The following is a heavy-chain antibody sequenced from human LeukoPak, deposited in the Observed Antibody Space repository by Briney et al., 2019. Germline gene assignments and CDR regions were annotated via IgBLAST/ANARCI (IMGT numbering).Heavy chain of an antibody. V-gene: IGHV1-8*01. CDR2: MNPVSGNA. Sequence: GASVKVSCKASAYTFTNFDIKWVRQAPGQGLEWMGWMNPVSGNAGSAQKFQGRVTLTRDTSISTAYMELSSLRSDDTAFYYCARAPLGAAALYWGQGTLVTVSS. CDR1: AYTFTNFD. J-gene: IGHJ4*02. D-gene: IGHD6-13*01. CDR3: ARAPLGAAALY.